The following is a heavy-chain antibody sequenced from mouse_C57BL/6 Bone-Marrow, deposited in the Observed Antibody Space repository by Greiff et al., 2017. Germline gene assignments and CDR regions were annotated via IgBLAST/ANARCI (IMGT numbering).Heavy chain of an antibody. CDR2: IYPSDSET. J-gene: IGHJ4*01. D-gene: IGHD3-2*02. Sequence: VQLQQPGAELVRPGSSVKLSCKASGYTFTSYWMDWVKQRPGQGLEWIGNIYPSDSETHYNQKFKDKATLTVDKSSSTAYMQLSSLTSEDSAVYYCARGQLRLEYAMDYWGQGTSVTVSS. V-gene: IGHV1-61*01. CDR1: GYTFTSYW. CDR3: ARGQLRLEYAMDY.